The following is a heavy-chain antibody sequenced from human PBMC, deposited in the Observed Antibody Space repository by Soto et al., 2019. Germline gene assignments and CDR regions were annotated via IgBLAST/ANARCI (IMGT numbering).Heavy chain of an antibody. CDR3: ARVRTFCSSTSCYLDP. D-gene: IGHD2-2*01. CDR1: GGSISSSNW. Sequence: QVQLQESGPGLVKPSDTLSLTCAVSGGSISSSNWWNWVRQSPAKGLEWIGEISPSGTTNYNPSLKSRLTISIDRSKNQFSLKLSSVTAADTAVYYCARVRTFCSSTSCYLDPWGQGTLVTVSA. J-gene: IGHJ5*02. CDR2: ISPSGTT. V-gene: IGHV4-4*02.